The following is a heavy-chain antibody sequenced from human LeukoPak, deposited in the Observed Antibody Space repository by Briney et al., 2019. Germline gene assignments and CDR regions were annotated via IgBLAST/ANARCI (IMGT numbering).Heavy chain of an antibody. J-gene: IGHJ4*02. CDR2: IIPILGTA. V-gene: IGHV1-69*01. CDR3: ATSPTGYSPGY. Sequence: SVKVSCKASGGTFSTFALSWVRQAPGQGPDWMGGIIPILGTANYAQKFQGRVTITADESTSTAYMELSSLTSEDTAVYYYATSPTGYSPGYWGQGTLVTVSS. D-gene: IGHD4-23*01. CDR1: GGTFSTFA.